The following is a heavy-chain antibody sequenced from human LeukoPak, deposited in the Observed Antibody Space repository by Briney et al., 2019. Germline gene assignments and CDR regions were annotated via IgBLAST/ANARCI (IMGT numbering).Heavy chain of an antibody. CDR3: AKEAGYFDWLLSAFDY. CDR2: ISGSGGST. CDR1: GFTFSSYA. V-gene: IGHV3-23*01. D-gene: IGHD3-9*01. J-gene: IGHJ4*02. Sequence: PGGSLRLSCAASGFTFSSYAMSWVRKAPGKGLEWVSAISGSGGSTYYADSVKGRFTISRDNSKNTLYLQMNSLRAEDTAVYYCAKEAGYFDWLLSAFDYWGQGTLVTVSS.